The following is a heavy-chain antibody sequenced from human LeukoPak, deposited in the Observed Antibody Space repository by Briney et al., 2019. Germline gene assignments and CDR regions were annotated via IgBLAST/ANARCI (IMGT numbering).Heavy chain of an antibody. CDR2: IYDSGNT. D-gene: IGHD2-2*01. V-gene: IGHV4-59*12. J-gene: IGHJ4*02. CDR3: ARDPLYCSSTSCQFDY. Sequence: SETLSLTCTVSGGSISSYHWSWIRQPPGKGLEWIGYIYDSGNTNYNPSLKSRVTISIDTSKNQFSLKLSSVTAADTAVYYCARDPLYCSSTSCQFDYWGQGTLVTVSS. CDR1: GGSISSYH.